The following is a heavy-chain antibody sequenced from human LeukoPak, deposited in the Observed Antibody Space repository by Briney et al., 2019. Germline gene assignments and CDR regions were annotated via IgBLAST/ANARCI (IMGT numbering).Heavy chain of an antibody. CDR3: APNGLRSFAWLPLLDY. V-gene: IGHV1-18*01. D-gene: IGHD3-9*01. Sequence: ASVKVSCKASGYTFTSFGTSWVRQAPGQGLEWMGWISAYNGDTNYAQKLQGRVTMTTDTSTSTAYMELRSLRSDDTAVYYCAPNGLRSFAWLPLLDYWGQGTLVTVSS. J-gene: IGHJ4*02. CDR1: GYTFTSFG. CDR2: ISAYNGDT.